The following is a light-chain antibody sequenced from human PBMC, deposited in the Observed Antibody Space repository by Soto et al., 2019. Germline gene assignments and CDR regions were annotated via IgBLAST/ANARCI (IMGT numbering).Light chain of an antibody. CDR3: QQYNSCQT. J-gene: IGKJ2*01. Sequence: EIGMTQSPATLSVSPGEGATLSCSASQSVSSKLALYQQKPGHAPRPLIYGASTMATVIPARFSGSGSGTEFTLTSSSIQSEDFAVYYCQQYNSCQTFGQRTKLAIK. V-gene: IGKV3D-15*01. CDR1: QSVSSK. CDR2: GAS.